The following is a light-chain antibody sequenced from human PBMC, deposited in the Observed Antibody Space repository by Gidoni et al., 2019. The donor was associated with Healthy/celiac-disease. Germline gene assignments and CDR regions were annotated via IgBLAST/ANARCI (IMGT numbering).Light chain of an antibody. V-gene: IGKV4-1*01. J-gene: IGKJ1*01. Sequence: DIVMTQPPDSLPVSLGERATINCKSSQSVLYSSNNKNYLAWYQQKPGQPPKLLIYWASTRESGVPDRVSGSGSGSDFTLTISNLQAEDVAFYYCQQYYSTPWTFGEGTKVEIK. CDR3: QQYYSTPWT. CDR1: QSVLYSSNNKNY. CDR2: WAS.